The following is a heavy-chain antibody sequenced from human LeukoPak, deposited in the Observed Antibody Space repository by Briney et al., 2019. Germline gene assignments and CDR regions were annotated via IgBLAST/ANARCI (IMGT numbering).Heavy chain of an antibody. J-gene: IGHJ4*02. V-gene: IGHV3-48*03. CDR1: GFSFSSYE. CDR3: LCLWFGKGVY. CDR2: INSTGRNI. Sequence: GVSLRLSCAASGFSFSSYEMHWVRQAPGKGLEWVSYINSTGRNIDYADSVRGRFTISRDNAKNSLFLQMNSLRAEDRAVYYCLCLWFGKGVYWGRGTLVTVSS. D-gene: IGHD3-10*01.